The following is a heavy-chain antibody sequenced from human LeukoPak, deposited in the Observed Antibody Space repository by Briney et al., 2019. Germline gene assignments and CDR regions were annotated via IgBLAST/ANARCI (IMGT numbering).Heavy chain of an antibody. CDR1: GGSFSGYY. J-gene: IGHJ4*02. CDR3: ATRGGGNSADYYFDY. V-gene: IGHV4-34*01. CDR2: INHSGST. Sequence: SETLSLTCAVYGGSFSGYYWSWIRQPPGKGLEWIGEINHSGSTNYNPSLKSRVTISVDTSKNQFSLKLSSVTAADTAVYYCATRGGGNSADYYFDYWGQGTLVTVSS. D-gene: IGHD3-10*01.